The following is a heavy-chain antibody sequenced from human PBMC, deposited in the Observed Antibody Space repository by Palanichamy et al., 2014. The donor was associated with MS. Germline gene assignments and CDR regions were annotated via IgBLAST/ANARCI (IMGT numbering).Heavy chain of an antibody. D-gene: IGHD6-19*01. CDR2: IYWDDDK. J-gene: IGHJ4*02. CDR1: GFSLSTSGVG. CDR3: AHSRKQWLGYYFDY. V-gene: IGHV2-5*02. Sequence: QITLKESGPTLVKPTQTLTLTCTFSGFSLSTSGVGVGWIRQPPGKALEWLALIYWDDDKRYSPSLKSRLTITMDTSKNQVVLTMTNMGPVDTATYYCAHSRKQWLGYYFDYWGQGTLVTVSS.